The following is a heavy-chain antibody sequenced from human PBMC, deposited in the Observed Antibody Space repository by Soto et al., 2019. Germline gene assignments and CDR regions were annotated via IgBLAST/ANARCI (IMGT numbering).Heavy chain of an antibody. J-gene: IGHJ4*02. D-gene: IGHD6-19*01. V-gene: IGHV3-48*02. CDR2: ITGDTNRI. CDR3: ARSVEGHFDY. Sequence: EVQLVESGGGLVQPGGSLRLSCAASGFRFSIYSMNWVRQAPGKGLEWSAYITGDTNRIKYADSVKGRFTISRDHAKNSVYLQMNILRDEDTALYYCARSVEGHFDYWGQGTVVTVSS. CDR1: GFRFSIYS.